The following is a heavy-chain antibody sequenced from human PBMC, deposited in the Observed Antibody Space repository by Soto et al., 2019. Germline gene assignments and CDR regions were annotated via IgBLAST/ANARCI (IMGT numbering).Heavy chain of an antibody. J-gene: IGHJ6*02. D-gene: IGHD3-10*01. CDR2: ISYDGSNK. CDR3: AKGKHRGAWYYYGMDV. Sequence: QVQLVESGGGVVQPGRSLRLSCAASGFTFSSYGMHWVRQAPGKGLEWVVVISYDGSNKYYADSVKGRFTISRDNSKNTLYQQMNSLRAEDTAVYYCAKGKHRGAWYYYGMDVWGQGTTVTVSS. V-gene: IGHV3-30*18. CDR1: GFTFSSYG.